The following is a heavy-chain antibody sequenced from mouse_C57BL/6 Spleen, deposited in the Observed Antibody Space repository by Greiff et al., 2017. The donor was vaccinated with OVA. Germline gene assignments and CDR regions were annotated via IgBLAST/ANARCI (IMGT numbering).Heavy chain of an antibody. CDR3: ARRRTTVPYYFDY. J-gene: IGHJ2*01. V-gene: IGHV1-82*01. CDR1: GYAFSSSW. D-gene: IGHD1-1*01. Sequence: VQLQQSGPELVKPGASVKISCKASGYAFSSSWMNWVKQRPGKGLEWIGRIYPGDGDTNYNGKFKGKATLTADKSSSTAYMQLSSLTSEDSAVYFCARRRTTVPYYFDYWGQGTTLTVSS. CDR2: IYPGDGDT.